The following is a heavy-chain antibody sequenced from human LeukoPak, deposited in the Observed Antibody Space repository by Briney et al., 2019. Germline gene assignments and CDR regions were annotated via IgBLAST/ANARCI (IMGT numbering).Heavy chain of an antibody. D-gene: IGHD4-11*01. CDR1: GFTFSSYA. V-gene: IGHV3-23*01. J-gene: IGHJ4*02. CDR3: ARDIGTVQFDY. Sequence: GGSLRLSCAASGFTFSSYAMSWVRQAPGKGLEWVSVISGSGGTTYYADSVKGRFTISRDNSNNTLYLQMNSLRAEDTAVYYCARDIGTVQFDYWGQGTLVTVSS. CDR2: ISGSGGTT.